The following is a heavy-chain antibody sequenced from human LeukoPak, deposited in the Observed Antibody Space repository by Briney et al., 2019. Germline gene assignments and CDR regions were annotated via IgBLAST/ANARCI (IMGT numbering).Heavy chain of an antibody. V-gene: IGHV1-46*01. CDR1: GYIFTAHY. Sequence: GASVKASCKASGYIFTAHYLHWVRQAPGQGLEWMGLINPSGSSTLYAQKFQGRVTMTRDTSTNTDYMELSSLRSEDTAVYYCARDNSYSDSSWWFDPWGQGTLVTVSS. CDR3: ARDNSYSDSSWWFDP. J-gene: IGHJ5*02. CDR2: INPSGSST. D-gene: IGHD1-26*01.